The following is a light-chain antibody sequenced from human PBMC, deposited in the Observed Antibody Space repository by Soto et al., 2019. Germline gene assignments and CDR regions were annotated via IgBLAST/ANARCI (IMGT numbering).Light chain of an antibody. CDR3: CSYSSSGTRYV. J-gene: IGLJ1*01. Sequence: QSALTQPASVTGSPGQSIAISCTGTSSDGRSYDLVSWYQHHPGRAPKLMIYEGSKRPSGVSDRFSASKSGNTASLTISGLQAEDEADYYCCSYSSSGTRYVFGTGTKLTVL. CDR1: SSDGRSYDL. CDR2: EGS. V-gene: IGLV2-23*01.